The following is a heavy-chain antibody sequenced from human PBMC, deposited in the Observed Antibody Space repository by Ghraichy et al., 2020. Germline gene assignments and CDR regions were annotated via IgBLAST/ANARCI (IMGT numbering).Heavy chain of an antibody. CDR3: MGGRAGAPFDY. CDR1: GGSISTYY. Sequence: GSLRLSCTVSGGSISTYYWTWIRQPPGKGLEWIGNMYYSRSSNSNPSLKSRVTISVDTSKNQISLKMSSVTAADTAVYYCMGGRAGAPFDYWGQGTLVTVSS. V-gene: IGHV4-59*08. D-gene: IGHD1-26*01. J-gene: IGHJ4*02. CDR2: MYYSRSS.